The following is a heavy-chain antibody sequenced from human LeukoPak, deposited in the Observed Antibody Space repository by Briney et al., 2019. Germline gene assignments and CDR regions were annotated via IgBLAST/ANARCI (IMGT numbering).Heavy chain of an antibody. J-gene: IGHJ5*02. CDR3: ARDLGKYSSRWETGFDP. Sequence: PGGSLRLSCAASGFTFSSYSMTWVRQAPGKGLEWVSCISSSSSYIYYADSVKGRFTISRDNAKNSLYLQMNSLRAEDTAVYYCARDLGKYSSRWETGFDPWGQGSLVTVSS. CDR2: ISSSSSYI. V-gene: IGHV3-21*01. CDR1: GFTFSSYS. D-gene: IGHD6-13*01.